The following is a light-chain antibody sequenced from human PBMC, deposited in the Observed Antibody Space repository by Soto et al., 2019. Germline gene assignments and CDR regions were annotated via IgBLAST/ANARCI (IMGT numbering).Light chain of an antibody. J-gene: IGKJ1*01. CDR3: QXYXGSPTRT. V-gene: IGKV3-20*01. CDR2: GAS. CDR1: QSVCSGY. Sequence: PGARATLSCRASQSVCSGYLARYQQKPGQAPRLLIYGASSRATGIPDRFSGSGSGIDFNGTDFTLTISRLEPEDFAVXXXQXYXGSPTRTFGQGTKVEIK.